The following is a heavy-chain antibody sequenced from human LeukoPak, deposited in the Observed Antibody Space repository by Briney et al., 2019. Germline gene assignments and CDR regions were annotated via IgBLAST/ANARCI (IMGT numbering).Heavy chain of an antibody. D-gene: IGHD3-22*01. CDR2: ISSTSSYI. CDR3: AHSKTCYYDSSGYFCLYGMDG. J-gene: IGHJ6*02. CDR1: GFTFSNYG. Sequence: GGSLRLSCAASGFTFSNYGMNWVRQTPDKGLEWVASISSTSSYIYYTDSVRGRFTISRDDTKNSLYLQTNSLRAEDTAVYYCAHSKTCYYDSSGYFCLYGMDGWGQGTTVTVSS. V-gene: IGHV3-21*01.